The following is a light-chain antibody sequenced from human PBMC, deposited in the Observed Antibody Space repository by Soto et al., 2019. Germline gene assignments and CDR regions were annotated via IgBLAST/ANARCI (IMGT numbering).Light chain of an antibody. V-gene: IGLV2-14*01. CDR3: SSYTSSSLYA. CDR2: DVS. J-gene: IGLJ1*01. CDR1: SSDVGGYNY. Sequence: QSALTQPASVSGSPGQSITISCTGTSSDVGGYNYVSWYQQHPGKAPKLMIYDVSNRPSGVSNRFSGSKSGNTASLTISGLQAEDEADYYCSSYTSSSLYAFGLGTKLTVL.